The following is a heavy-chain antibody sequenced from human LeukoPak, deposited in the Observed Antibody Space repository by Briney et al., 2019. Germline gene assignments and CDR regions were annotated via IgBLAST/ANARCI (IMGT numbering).Heavy chain of an antibody. CDR1: GFTFSSYS. V-gene: IGHV3-48*04. CDR3: AKRRPHNWFDP. J-gene: IGHJ5*02. Sequence: PGGSLRLSCAASGFTFSSYSMNWVRQAPGKGLEWVSYISSSGSTIYYADSAKGRFTISRDNAKNSLYLQMNSLRAEDTAVYYCAKRRPHNWFDPWGQGTLVTVSS. CDR2: ISSSGSTI.